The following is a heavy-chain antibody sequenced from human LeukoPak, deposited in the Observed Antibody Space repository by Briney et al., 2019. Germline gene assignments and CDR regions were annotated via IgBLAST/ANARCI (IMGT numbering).Heavy chain of an antibody. J-gene: IGHJ2*01. CDR2: IYYSGST. D-gene: IGHD3-3*01. CDR1: GGSISSYY. CDR3: ARSIGTSDFWSGYPNRYFDL. Sequence: SETLSLTCTVSGGSISSYYWSWIRQPPGKGLEGIGYIYYSGSTNYNPSLKSRVTISVDTSKNQFSLKLSSVTDADTAVYYCARSIGTSDFWSGYPNRYFDLWARGPLVTVSS. V-gene: IGHV4-59*01.